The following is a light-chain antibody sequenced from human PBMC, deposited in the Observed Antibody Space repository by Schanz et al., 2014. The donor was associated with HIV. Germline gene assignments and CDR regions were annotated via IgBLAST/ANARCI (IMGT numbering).Light chain of an antibody. Sequence: EIVLTQSPGTLSLSPGERATLSCRASQSVSSSYLAWYQQKPGQAPRFLIYGASSRATGIPDRFSGSGSGTDFTLTISRLEPEDFGVYYCQQYGSSSPISFGGGTKVEIK. CDR3: QQYGSSSPIS. J-gene: IGKJ4*01. CDR2: GAS. V-gene: IGKV3-20*01. CDR1: QSVSSSY.